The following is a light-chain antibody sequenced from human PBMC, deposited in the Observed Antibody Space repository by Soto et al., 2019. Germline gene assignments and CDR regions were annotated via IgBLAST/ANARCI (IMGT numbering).Light chain of an antibody. V-gene: IGLV2-14*01. CDR1: SSDVGGYNS. J-gene: IGLJ1*01. Sequence: QSVLTQPASVSGSPGQSITISCTGTSSDVGGYNSVSWYQLYPGKAPKLMIHDVSNRPSGVSNRFSGSKSGNTASLTISGLQAEDEADYYCSSYTSSTSYVFVSGTKVTVL. CDR3: SSYTSSTSYV. CDR2: DVS.